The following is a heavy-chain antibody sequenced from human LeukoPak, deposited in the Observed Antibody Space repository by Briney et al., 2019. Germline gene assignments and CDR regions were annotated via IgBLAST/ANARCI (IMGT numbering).Heavy chain of an antibody. CDR2: INHSVAT. D-gene: IGHD3-16*01. Sequence: SETLSLTCALYGGSSSTHYCTWIRHPPGKGLEWIGEINHSVATTYNPSLKSRVAISVDTSVKQFSLTLKSVTAADTAVYYCARSRESDYLWGDSRYYFDYWGQGTLVTVSS. CDR1: GGSSSTHY. V-gene: IGHV4-34*01. J-gene: IGHJ4*02. CDR3: ARSRESDYLWGDSRYYFDY.